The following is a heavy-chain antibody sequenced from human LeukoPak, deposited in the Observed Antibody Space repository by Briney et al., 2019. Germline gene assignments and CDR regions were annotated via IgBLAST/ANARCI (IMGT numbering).Heavy chain of an antibody. CDR1: GYSFTSHW. D-gene: IGHD2-15*01. J-gene: IGHJ3*02. CDR2: IYPGDSDT. Sequence: GESLKISCKGSGYSFTSHWISWVRQMPGKGLEWMGIIYPGDSDTRYSPSFQGQVTISADKSISTAYLQWNSLKASDTAMYYCARRGYCSGGTCFSNASDIWGQGTMVTVSS. CDR3: ARRGYCSGGTCFSNASDI. V-gene: IGHV5-51*01.